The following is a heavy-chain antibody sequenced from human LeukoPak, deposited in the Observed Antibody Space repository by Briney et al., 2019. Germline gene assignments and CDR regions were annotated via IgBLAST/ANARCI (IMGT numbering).Heavy chain of an antibody. D-gene: IGHD2-15*01. J-gene: IGHJ1*01. CDR3: SRDTRAADAEYFQH. CDR2: INPSSGNA. CDR1: GYTFTSYY. V-gene: IGHV1-46*01. Sequence: ASVKVSCKASGYTFTSYYMHWVRQAPGQGLERMGMINPSSGNARYAQKFQGRVTMARDTSTGTMYMELSSLRSEDTAVYYCSRDTRAADAEYFQHWGQGTLVIVSS.